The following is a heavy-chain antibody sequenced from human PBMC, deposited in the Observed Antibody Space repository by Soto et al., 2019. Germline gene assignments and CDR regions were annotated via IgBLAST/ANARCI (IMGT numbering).Heavy chain of an antibody. CDR2: ITSGGSM. CDR1: GFTFNNYA. CDR3: VSQLRA. J-gene: IGHJ5*02. V-gene: IGHV3-21*01. D-gene: IGHD6-6*01. Sequence: GGSLILSCAASGFTFNNYAVNWVRQAPGKGLEWVSSITSGGSMYYAGSVKGRFTISRDNAKNSLYLQMNSLRAEDTAVYYCVSQLRAWGQGTLVTVSS.